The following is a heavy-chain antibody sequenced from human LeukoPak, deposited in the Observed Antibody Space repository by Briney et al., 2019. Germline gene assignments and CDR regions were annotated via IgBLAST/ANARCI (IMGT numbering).Heavy chain of an antibody. Sequence: SETLSLTCTVSGGSISSYYWSWIRQPAGKGLEWIGRIYTSGSTNYNPSLTSRVTMSVDKSKNKFSLKLSSVTAADTAVYYCAREYCSSTSCQFNWFDPWGQGTLVTVSS. CDR2: IYTSGST. D-gene: IGHD2-2*01. V-gene: IGHV4-4*07. CDR3: AREYCSSTSCQFNWFDP. CDR1: GGSISSYY. J-gene: IGHJ5*02.